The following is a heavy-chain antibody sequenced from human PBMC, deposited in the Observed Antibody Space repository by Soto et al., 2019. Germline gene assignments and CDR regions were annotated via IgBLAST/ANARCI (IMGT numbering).Heavy chain of an antibody. J-gene: IGHJ6*02. V-gene: IGHV4-59*01. Sequence: CSGSAGTMRTSEQLGFRLLLEKGLEWVGYIYYSGSTTYSPSLKSRVTISVDTSKNQFSLKLSSVTAADTAVYYCARAPSYCISTSCYGYYYGMDVWGQGTTVT. D-gene: IGHD2-2*01. CDR3: ARAPSYCISTSCYGYYYGMDV. CDR1: AGTMRTSE. CDR2: IYYSGST.